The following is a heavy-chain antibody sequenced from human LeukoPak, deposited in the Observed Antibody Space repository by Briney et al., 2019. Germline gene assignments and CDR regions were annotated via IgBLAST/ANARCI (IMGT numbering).Heavy chain of an antibody. CDR1: GFTFSKYW. CDR3: ATKQWLAPPPDS. CDR2: INXDGTVT. V-gene: IGHV3-74*01. Sequence: GGSLRLSCAASGFTFSKYWMLWVRQAPGKGLXXVSRINXDGTVTTYADSVKGRFTVSRDNADNTMFLQMNSVRDEDTAVYYCATKQWLAPPPDSWGQGTPVTVSS. J-gene: IGHJ4*02. D-gene: IGHD6-19*01.